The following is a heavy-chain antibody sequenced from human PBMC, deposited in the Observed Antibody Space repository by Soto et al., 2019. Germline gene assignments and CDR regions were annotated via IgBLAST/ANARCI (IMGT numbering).Heavy chain of an antibody. Sequence: QVQLQESGPGLVKPSQTLSLTCTVSGGSISSGDYYWSWIRQPPGKGLEWIGYIYYSGSTYYNPSLKSRVTISVDTSKNQFSLKLSSVTAADTAVYYCARDGMEWLLGANDYYGMDVWGQGTTVTVSS. CDR3: ARDGMEWLLGANDYYGMDV. V-gene: IGHV4-30-4*01. CDR2: IYYSGST. J-gene: IGHJ6*02. CDR1: GGSISSGDYY. D-gene: IGHD3-3*01.